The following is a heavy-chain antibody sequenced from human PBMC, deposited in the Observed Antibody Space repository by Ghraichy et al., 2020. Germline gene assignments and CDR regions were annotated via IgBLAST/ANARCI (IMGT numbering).Heavy chain of an antibody. D-gene: IGHD1-26*01. CDR2: IYSGGTI. CDR3: ARGRYDGNYYPFDY. CDR1: GFTVNSNY. V-gene: IGHV3-66*01. J-gene: IGHJ4*02. Sequence: GESPNISCAASGFTVNSNYISWVRQAPGKGLEWVSVIYSGGTIYYADSVKGRFTISRDNSKNTVYLQMNSLRAEDTAVYYCARGRYDGNYYPFDYWGQGTLVTVSS.